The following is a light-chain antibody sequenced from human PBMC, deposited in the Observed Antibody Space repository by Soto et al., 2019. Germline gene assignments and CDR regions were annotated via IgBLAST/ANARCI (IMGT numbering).Light chain of an antibody. V-gene: IGLV2-14*03. CDR2: DVN. CDR1: SSDVGGYNY. CDR3: SSYTSSSTEV. Sequence: QSVLTQPASVSGSPGQSITISCTGTSSDVGGYNYVSWYQHHPGKAPKLLIYDVNSRPSGVSDRFSGSKSSNTASLTISGLQAEDEADYYCSSYTSSSTEVFGTGTKVTVL. J-gene: IGLJ1*01.